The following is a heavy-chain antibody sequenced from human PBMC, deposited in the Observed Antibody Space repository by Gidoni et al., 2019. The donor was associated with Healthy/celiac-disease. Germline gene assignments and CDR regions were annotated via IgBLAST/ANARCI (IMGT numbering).Heavy chain of an antibody. V-gene: IGHV3-15*01. CDR3: TTVTAVAGGVY. J-gene: IGHJ4*02. CDR2: IKSKTDGGTT. Sequence: EVQLVESGGGWVKTGGSLRLYCAASGFPFSNAWMSWVRQAPGKGLEWVGRIKSKTDGGTTDYAAPVKGRFTISRDDSKNTLYLQMNSLKTEDTAVYYCTTVTAVAGGVYWGQGTLVTVSS. CDR1: GFPFSNAW. D-gene: IGHD6-19*01.